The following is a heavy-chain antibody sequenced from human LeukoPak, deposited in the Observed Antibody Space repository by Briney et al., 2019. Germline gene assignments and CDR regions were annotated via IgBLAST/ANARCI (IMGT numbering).Heavy chain of an antibody. V-gene: IGHV3-30*18. CDR2: ISFDGSNK. D-gene: IGHD7-27*01. Sequence: GGSLRLSCAASGFTFSTYGMHWVRQAPGRGLEWVAVISFDGSNKYYPDSVKGRFTISRDNSKNTLYLQMNSLRAEDTAVYYCAKDWGNWGYGYYFDHWGQGTLVTVSS. J-gene: IGHJ4*02. CDR1: GFTFSTYG. CDR3: AKDWGNWGYGYYFDH.